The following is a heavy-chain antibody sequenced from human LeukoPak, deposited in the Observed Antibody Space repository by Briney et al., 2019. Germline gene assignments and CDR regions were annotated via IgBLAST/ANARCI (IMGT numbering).Heavy chain of an antibody. V-gene: IGHV4-59*12. Sequence: SETLSLTCTVSGGSISSYYWSWIRQPPGKGLEWIGYISYSGSTNYNPSLKSRVTISVDTSKNQFSLKLSSVTAADTAVYYCARVGFLYQLLSPPYYYGMDVWGQGTTVTVSS. D-gene: IGHD2-2*01. CDR3: ARVGFLYQLLSPPYYYGMDV. J-gene: IGHJ6*02. CDR2: ISYSGST. CDR1: GGSISSYY.